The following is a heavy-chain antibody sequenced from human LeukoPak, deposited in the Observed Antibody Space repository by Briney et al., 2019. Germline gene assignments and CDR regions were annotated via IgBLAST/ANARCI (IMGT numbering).Heavy chain of an antibody. J-gene: IGHJ4*02. CDR1: GGSISGYY. CDR3: ARHRYTSSSSYFDF. D-gene: IGHD6-6*01. CDR2: IYSSGST. Sequence: SETLSLTCTVSGGSISGYYWTWIRQPPGKGLEWIGYIYSSGSTNYNPSLKSRVTISVDTSKNQFALRLSSVTAADTAVYYCARHRYTSSSSYFDFWGQGTLVTVSS. V-gene: IGHV4-59*08.